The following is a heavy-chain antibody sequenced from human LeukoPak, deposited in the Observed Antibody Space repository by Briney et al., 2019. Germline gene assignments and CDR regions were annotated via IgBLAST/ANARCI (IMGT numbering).Heavy chain of an antibody. D-gene: IGHD2-2*01. CDR1: GGTFTSYG. CDR3: ARDLDIVVVPAAPRYFDL. J-gene: IGHJ2*01. V-gene: IGHV1-18*01. CDR2: ISAYNGNT. Sequence: ASVKVSCKASGGTFTSYGISWVRQAPGQGLEWMGWISAYNGNTNYAQKLQGRVTMTTDTSTSKDYMELRSLRSDDTAVYYCARDLDIVVVPAAPRYFDLWGRGTLVTVSS.